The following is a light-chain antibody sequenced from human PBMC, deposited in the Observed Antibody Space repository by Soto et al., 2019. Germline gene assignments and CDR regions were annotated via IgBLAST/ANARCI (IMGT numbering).Light chain of an antibody. CDR1: SSDVGNYNR. Sequence: QSVLTQPPSVSGSPGQSVAISCTGTSSDVGNYNRVSWYQQPPGSAPKLILYDVSNRPSGVPDRFSGSKSGTSASLAITGLQADDEADYYCQSSDSGLSGVVFGGGTKVTVL. V-gene: IGLV2-18*01. CDR3: QSSDSGLSGVV. J-gene: IGLJ2*01. CDR2: DVS.